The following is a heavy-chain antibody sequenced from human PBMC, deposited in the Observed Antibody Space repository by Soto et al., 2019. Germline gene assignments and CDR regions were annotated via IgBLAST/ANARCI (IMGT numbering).Heavy chain of an antibody. CDR3: AREKYDILTGYSPIFDY. D-gene: IGHD3-9*01. CDR1: GFTFSSYA. J-gene: IGHJ4*02. CDR2: ISYDGSNK. V-gene: IGHV3-30-3*01. Sequence: QVQLVESGGGVVQPGRSLRLSCAASGFTFSSYAMHWVRQAPGKGLEWVAVISYDGSNKYYADSVKGRFTISRDNSKNKLYLQMNSLRAEDTAVYYCAREKYDILTGYSPIFDYWGQGTLVTVSS.